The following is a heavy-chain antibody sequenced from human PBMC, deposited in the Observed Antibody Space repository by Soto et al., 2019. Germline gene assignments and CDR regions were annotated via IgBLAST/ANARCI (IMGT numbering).Heavy chain of an antibody. CDR1: GGSISSGGYS. CDR3: AREAYCGGDCSPGGWFDP. Sequence: SETLSLTCAVSGGSISSGGYSWSWIRQPPGKGLEWIGYIYHSGSTYYNPSLKSRVTISVDRSKNQFSLKLSSVTAADTAVYYCAREAYCGGDCSPGGWFDPWGQGTLVTVSS. V-gene: IGHV4-30-2*01. CDR2: IYHSGST. J-gene: IGHJ5*02. D-gene: IGHD2-21*02.